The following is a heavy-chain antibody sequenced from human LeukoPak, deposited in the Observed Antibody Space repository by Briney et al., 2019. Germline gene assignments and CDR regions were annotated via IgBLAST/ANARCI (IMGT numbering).Heavy chain of an antibody. CDR3: AREPPIYYYDGSGYPD. V-gene: IGHV1-69*13. Sequence: ASVKVSCKASGGTFSSYAISWVRQAPGQGLEWMGRLIPIFGTANYAQKFQGRVTITADESASTAYMELSSLRSEDTAVYYCAREPPIYYYDGSGYPDWGQGTLVTVSS. CDR1: GGTFSSYA. CDR2: LIPIFGTA. J-gene: IGHJ4*02. D-gene: IGHD3-22*01.